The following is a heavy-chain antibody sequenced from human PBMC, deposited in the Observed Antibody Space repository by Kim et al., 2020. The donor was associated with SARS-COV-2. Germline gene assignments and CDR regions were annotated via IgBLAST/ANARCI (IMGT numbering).Heavy chain of an antibody. CDR3: ARRFTTPGYCTNGVCDREALDY. D-gene: IGHD2-8*01. CDR2: IYYSGST. J-gene: IGHJ4*02. CDR1: GGSISSSSYY. Sequence: SETLSLTCTVSGGSISSSSYYWGWIRQPPGKGLEWIGSIYYSGSTYYNPSLKSRVTISVDTSKNQFSLKLSSVTAADTAVYYCARRFTTPGYCTNGVCDREALDYWGQGTLVTVSS. V-gene: IGHV4-39*01.